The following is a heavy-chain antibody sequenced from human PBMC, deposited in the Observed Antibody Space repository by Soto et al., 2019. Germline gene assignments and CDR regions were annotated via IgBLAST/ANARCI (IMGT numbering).Heavy chain of an antibody. V-gene: IGHV5-51*01. J-gene: IGHJ6*02. Sequence: GESLKISCKGSGYSFTSYWIGWVRQMPGKGLEWMGIIYPGDSDTRYSPSFQGQVTISADKSISTAYLQWSSLKAPDTAMYYCARPTYCSGGSCYFGMDVWGQGTTVTVSS. CDR3: ARPTYCSGGSCYFGMDV. CDR2: IYPGDSDT. D-gene: IGHD2-15*01. CDR1: GYSFTSYW.